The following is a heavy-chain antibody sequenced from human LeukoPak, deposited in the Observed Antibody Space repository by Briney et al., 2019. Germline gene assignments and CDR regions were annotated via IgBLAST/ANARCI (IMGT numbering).Heavy chain of an antibody. J-gene: IGHJ4*02. V-gene: IGHV1-2*02. CDR2: INPNSGGT. Sequence: ASVKVSCKASGGTFSSYAISWVRQAPGQGLEWMGWINPNSGGTNYAQKFQGRVTMTRDTSISTAYMELSRLRSDDTGVYYCAREWQLVLDYWGQGTLVTVSS. CDR1: GGTFSSYA. CDR3: AREWQLVLDY. D-gene: IGHD6-6*01.